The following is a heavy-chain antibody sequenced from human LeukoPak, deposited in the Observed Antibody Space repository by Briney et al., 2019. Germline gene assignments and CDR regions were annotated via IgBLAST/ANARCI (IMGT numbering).Heavy chain of an antibody. V-gene: IGHV1-2*02. CDR3: ARSGPGSYYTIDY. D-gene: IGHD3-10*01. Sequence: ASVEVSCRTSGYLFTANYMHWMRQAPGQGLEWVGWINPDTGVTHYAQKFQGRVTMTRDTSISTAYMELSRLRSDDTAVYYCARSGPGSYYTIDYWGQGTLVTVSS. CDR2: INPDTGVT. CDR1: GYLFTANY. J-gene: IGHJ4*02.